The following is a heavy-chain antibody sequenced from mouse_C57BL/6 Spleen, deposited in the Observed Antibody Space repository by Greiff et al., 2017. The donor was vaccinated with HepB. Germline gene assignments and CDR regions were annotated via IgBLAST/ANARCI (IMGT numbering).Heavy chain of an antibody. J-gene: IGHJ4*01. CDR3: ARLVYYDGDHAMDY. D-gene: IGHD2-4*01. CDR1: GYSFTDYN. CDR2: INPNYGTT. V-gene: IGHV1-39*01. Sequence: VQLQQSGPELVKPGASVKISCKASGYSFTDYNMNWVKQSNGKSLEWIGVINPNYGTTTYNQKFKGTATLTVDQSSSTAYMQLNSLTTEDSAVDYCARLVYYDGDHAMDYCGQGTSVTVSS.